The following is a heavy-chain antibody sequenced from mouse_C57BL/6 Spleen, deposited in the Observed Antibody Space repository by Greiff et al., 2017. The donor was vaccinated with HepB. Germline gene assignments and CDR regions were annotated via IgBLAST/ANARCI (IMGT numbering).Heavy chain of an antibody. D-gene: IGHD1-1*01. CDR3: ARGDYYGTFAY. Sequence: VKLQESEGGLVQPGSSMKLSCTASGFTFSDYYMAWVRQVPEKGLEWVANINYDGSSTYYLDSLKSRFIISRDNAKNILYLQMSSLKSEDTATYYCARGDYYGTFAYWGQGTLVTVSA. CDR1: GFTFSDYY. V-gene: IGHV5-16*01. J-gene: IGHJ3*01. CDR2: INYDGSST.